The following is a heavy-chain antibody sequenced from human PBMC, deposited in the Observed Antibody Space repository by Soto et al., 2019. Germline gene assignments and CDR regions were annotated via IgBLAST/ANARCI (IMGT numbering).Heavy chain of an antibody. Sequence: GGSLRLSCAASGFTFSNYAMSWVRQAPGKGLEWVSAISTSGGTTYYADSVKGRFTISRDNSKDTLHLQMNSLRAEDTAVYYCAKTPRQWMVYFDYWGQGTLVTVSS. J-gene: IGHJ4*02. CDR1: GFTFSNYA. CDR2: ISTSGGTT. CDR3: AKTPRQWMVYFDY. V-gene: IGHV3-23*01. D-gene: IGHD6-19*01.